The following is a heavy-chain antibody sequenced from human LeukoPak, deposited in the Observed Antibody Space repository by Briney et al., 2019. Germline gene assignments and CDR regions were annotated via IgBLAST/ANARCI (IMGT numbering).Heavy chain of an antibody. V-gene: IGHV3-74*01. CDR1: GFTFSSYW. D-gene: IGHD2-2*01. J-gene: IGHJ5*02. CDR3: ARDRIYCSSTSCYASWFDP. CDR2: INSDGSST. Sequence: AGGSLRLSCAASGFTFSSYWMHWVRQAPGKGLVWVSRINSDGSSTSYADSVKGRFIISRDNAKNTLYLQMNSLRAEDTAVYYCARDRIYCSSTSCYASWFDPWGQGTLVTVSS.